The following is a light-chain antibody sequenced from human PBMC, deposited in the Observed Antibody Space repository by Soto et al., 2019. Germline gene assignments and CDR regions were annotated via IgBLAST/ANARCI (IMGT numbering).Light chain of an antibody. CDR2: DVS. CDR3: SSYTSSSTYV. J-gene: IGLJ1*01. Sequence: QSALTQPPSASGSPGQSVTISCTGTSSDVGAYNYVSWYQHYPGKAPKLMIYDVSNRPSGVSNRFTGSKSGNTASLTISGLQAEDEADYYCSSYTSSSTYVFGTGTKVTVL. V-gene: IGLV2-14*03. CDR1: SSDVGAYNY.